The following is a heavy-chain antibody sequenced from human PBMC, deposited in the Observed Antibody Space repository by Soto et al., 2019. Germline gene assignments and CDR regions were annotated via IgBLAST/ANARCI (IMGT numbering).Heavy chain of an antibody. CDR3: ARDWGFLEGSPPADY. Sequence: EVQLVESGGGLVQPGGSLRLSCAASGFTFSSYWMSWVRQAPGKGLEWVANIKQDGSEKYYVDSVKGRFTISRDNAKNSLYLQMNSLRAEDTAVYYCARDWGFLEGSPPADYWGQGTLVTVSS. J-gene: IGHJ4*02. CDR2: IKQDGSEK. CDR1: GFTFSSYW. V-gene: IGHV3-7*03. D-gene: IGHD3-3*01.